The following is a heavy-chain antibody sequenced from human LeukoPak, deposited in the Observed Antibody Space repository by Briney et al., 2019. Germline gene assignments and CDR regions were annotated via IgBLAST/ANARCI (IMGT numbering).Heavy chain of an antibody. V-gene: IGHV1-18*01. CDR1: GYTFTSYG. D-gene: IGHD3-22*01. J-gene: IGHJ4*02. CDR2: ISAYNGNT. Sequence: ASVKVSCKASGYTFTSYGISWVRQAPGQGLEWMGWISAYNGNTNYAQKLQGRVTMTTGTSTSTAYMELRSLRSDDTAVYYCARRPSYYYDSSGWVDYWGQGTLVTVSS. CDR3: ARRPSYYYDSSGWVDY.